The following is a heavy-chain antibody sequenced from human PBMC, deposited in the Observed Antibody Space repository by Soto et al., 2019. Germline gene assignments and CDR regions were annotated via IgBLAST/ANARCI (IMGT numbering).Heavy chain of an antibody. CDR2: ISYYENHK. V-gene: IGHV3-30*18. Sequence: ESVGGVVQPGRSLRLSCADSVFTFSYYGMHWVRQAPGKGLEWVAFISYYENHKYYADSVKGRFTISRDNSNNSLFLQMSSLRAEDKATYYCAQDGYDGCFIPGWYGPWGQGTLVSVSS. CDR1: VFTFSYYG. CDR3: AQDGYDGCFIPGWYGP. J-gene: IGHJ5*02. D-gene: IGHD2-21*01.